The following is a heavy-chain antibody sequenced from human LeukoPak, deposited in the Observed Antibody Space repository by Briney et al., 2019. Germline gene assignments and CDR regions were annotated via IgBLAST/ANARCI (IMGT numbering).Heavy chain of an antibody. CDR1: GGSISSYY. V-gene: IGHV4-59*01. J-gene: IGHJ4*02. Sequence: SSETLSLTCTVSGGSISSYYWSWIRQPPGKGLEWIGYIHYSGTTNYNPSLKSRLTMSVDTSKNQFSLKLSSVTAADTAVYYCARSNGAISAAEDYWGQGTLVTVSS. CDR2: IHYSGTT. CDR3: ARSNGAISAAEDY. D-gene: IGHD6-13*01.